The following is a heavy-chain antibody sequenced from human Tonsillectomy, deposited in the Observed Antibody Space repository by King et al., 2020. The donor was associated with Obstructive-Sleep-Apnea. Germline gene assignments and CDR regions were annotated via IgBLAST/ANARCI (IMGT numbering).Heavy chain of an antibody. D-gene: IGHD3-10*01. CDR1: GFTFIDYY. CDR3: ARATYYYGSGSFSTFDY. V-gene: IGHV3-11*06. Sequence: VQLVESGGGLVKPGGSLRLSCAASGFTFIDYYMSWIRQAPGKGLEWVSYISSSSSYTNYADSVKGRFTISRDNAKNSLYLQMNSLRAEDTAVYYCARATYYYGSGSFSTFDYWGQGTLVTVSS. CDR2: ISSSSSYT. J-gene: IGHJ4*02.